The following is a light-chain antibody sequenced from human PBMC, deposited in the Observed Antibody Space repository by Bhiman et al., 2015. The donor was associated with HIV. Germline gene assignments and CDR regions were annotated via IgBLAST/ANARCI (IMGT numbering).Light chain of an antibody. J-gene: IGLJ1*01. CDR2: DVS. Sequence: QSALTQPASXXGSPGQSITISCTGTTSDVGGYNYVSWYQQHPGKAPKLMIYDVSKRPSGVPDRFSGSKSGNTASLTISGLQPEDEADYYCCSYAGSYTLGVFGTGTKVTVL. V-gene: IGLV2-11*01. CDR1: TSDVGGYNY. CDR3: CSYAGSYTLGV.